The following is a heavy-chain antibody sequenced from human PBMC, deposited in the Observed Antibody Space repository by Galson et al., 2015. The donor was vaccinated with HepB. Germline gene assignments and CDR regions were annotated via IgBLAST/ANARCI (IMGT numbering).Heavy chain of an antibody. Sequence: SVKVSCKASGGTFSSYAISWVRQAPGQGLEWMGRIIPILGIANYAQKFQGRVTITADKSTSTAYMELSSLRSEDTAVYYCARVAVAGTQNFDYWGQGTLVTVSS. CDR1: GGTFSSYA. CDR2: IIPILGIA. V-gene: IGHV1-69*04. CDR3: ARVAVAGTQNFDY. D-gene: IGHD6-19*01. J-gene: IGHJ4*02.